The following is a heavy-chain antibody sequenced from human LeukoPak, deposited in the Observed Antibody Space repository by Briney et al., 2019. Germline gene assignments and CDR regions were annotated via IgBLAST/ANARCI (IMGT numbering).Heavy chain of an antibody. V-gene: IGHV1-46*01. D-gene: IGHD5-18*01. CDR1: GYTFTNYY. J-gene: IGHJ4*02. CDR3: ARAAGDSYGYRYYFDY. Sequence: ASVEVSCKASGYTFTNYYIHWVRQAPGQGLDWMGLINPNGGSTTYAQKFQGRVTMTRDTSTSTVYMQLSSLRSEDTAVYFCARAAGDSYGYRYYFDYWGQGTLSPSPQ. CDR2: INPNGGST.